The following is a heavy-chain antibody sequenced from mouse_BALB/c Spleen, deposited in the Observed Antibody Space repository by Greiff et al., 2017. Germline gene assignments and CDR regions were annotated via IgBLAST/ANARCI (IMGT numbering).Heavy chain of an antibody. V-gene: IGHV3-2*02. CDR3: ARWGITTAY. J-gene: IGHJ3*01. CDR1: GYSITSDYA. D-gene: IGHD2-4*01. CDR2: ISYSGST. Sequence: EVQLQESGPGLVKPSQSLSLTCTVTGYSITSDYAWNWIRQFPGNKLEWMGYISYSGSTSYNPSLKSRISITRDTSKNQFFLQLNSVTTEDTATYYCARWGITTAYWGQGTLVTVSA.